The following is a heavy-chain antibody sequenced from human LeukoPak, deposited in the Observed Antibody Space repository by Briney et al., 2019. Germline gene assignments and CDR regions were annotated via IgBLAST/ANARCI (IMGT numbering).Heavy chain of an antibody. J-gene: IGHJ4*02. CDR3: ARDIVAGTATFDY. V-gene: IGHV3-21*01. Sequence: GGSLRLSCAAFGFTFSKAWMSWVRQAPGKGLEWVSYISSGSSYIHYADSVKGRFTISRDNAENSLYLQVNSLRAEDTAVYYCARDIVAGTATFDYWGQGTLVTISS. D-gene: IGHD6-19*01. CDR2: ISSGSSYI. CDR1: GFTFSKAW.